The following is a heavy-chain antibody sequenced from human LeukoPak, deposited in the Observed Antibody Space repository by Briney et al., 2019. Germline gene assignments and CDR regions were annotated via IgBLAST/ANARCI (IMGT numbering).Heavy chain of an antibody. V-gene: IGHV4-59*01. J-gene: IGHJ3*02. CDR2: IYYRGST. Sequence: PSETLSLTCTVSGGSMSSFYWGWIRQPPGKGLEWIGYIYYRGSTDYNPSLKSRVTISLDTSKNQFSLKLSSVTAADTAVYYCARVMAAAGAFDIWGQGTMVTVSS. D-gene: IGHD6-13*01. CDR3: ARVMAAAGAFDI. CDR1: GGSMSSFY.